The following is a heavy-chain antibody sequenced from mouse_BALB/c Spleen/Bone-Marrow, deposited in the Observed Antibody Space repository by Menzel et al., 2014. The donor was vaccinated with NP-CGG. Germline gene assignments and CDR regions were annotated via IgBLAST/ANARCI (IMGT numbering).Heavy chain of an antibody. Sequence: VQLQQSGADLVRPGSSVKISRKASGYAFSNYWMNWVKQRPGQGLEWIGQIYPGDGDTNYNGKFKGKATLTADKSSSTAYMQLSSLTSEDSAVYFCARCDGYSYYFDYWGQGTTLTVSS. V-gene: IGHV1-80*01. CDR1: GYAFSNYW. J-gene: IGHJ2*01. CDR2: IYPGDGDT. CDR3: ARCDGYSYYFDY. D-gene: IGHD2-3*01.